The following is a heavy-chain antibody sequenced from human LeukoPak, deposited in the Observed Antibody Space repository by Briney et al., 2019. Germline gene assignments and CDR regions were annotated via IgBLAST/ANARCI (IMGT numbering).Heavy chain of an antibody. J-gene: IGHJ3*01. CDR1: GFSFDYYG. Sequence: GGSLRLSCAASGFSFDYYGMHWVRQGPGTGLEWVAFIGSDGNDKYYGDSVKGRFTISRDISKNTLYLQMISLRAEDTGVYYCAKDRTPVYGNFDVDAFDVWGQGTVVTVSS. CDR3: AKDRTPVYGNFDVDAFDV. D-gene: IGHD4-11*01. V-gene: IGHV3-30*02. CDR2: IGSDGNDK.